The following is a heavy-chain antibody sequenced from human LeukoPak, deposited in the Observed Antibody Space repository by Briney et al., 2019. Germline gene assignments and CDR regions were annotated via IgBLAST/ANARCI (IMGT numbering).Heavy chain of an antibody. D-gene: IGHD5-12*01. CDR2: IYYSGST. CDR1: GGSISSSSYY. J-gene: IGHJ4*02. CDR3: ARHDRGYEGFDY. Sequence: PSETLSLTCTVSGGSISSSSYYWGWIRQPPGKGLEWIGSIYYSGSTYYNPSLKSRVTISVDTSKNQFSLKLSSVTAADTAVYYCARHDRGYEGFDYWGQGTLVTVSS. V-gene: IGHV4-39*01.